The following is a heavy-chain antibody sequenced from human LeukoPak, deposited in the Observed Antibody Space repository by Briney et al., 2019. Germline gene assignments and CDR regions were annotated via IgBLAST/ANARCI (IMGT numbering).Heavy chain of an antibody. J-gene: IGHJ4*02. CDR1: GVTFSNNC. CDR3: VRSLRSADF. V-gene: IGHV3-74*01. Sequence: GGSVRLSCEASGVTFSNNCMHWVRQPPGKGLMWVSQISTDGSQTFYADSVKGRFTISRDNAQNTLFLQMDSLRPEDTAVYYCVRSLRSADFWGQGTLVTVSS. CDR2: ISTDGSQT.